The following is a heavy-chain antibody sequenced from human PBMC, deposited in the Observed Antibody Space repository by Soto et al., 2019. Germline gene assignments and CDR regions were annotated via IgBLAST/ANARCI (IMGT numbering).Heavy chain of an antibody. Sequence: ASVKVSCKASGYTFTSYGISWVRQAPGQGLEWMGWISAYNGNTNYAQKLQGRVTMTTDTSTSTAYMELRSLRSDDTAVYYCARQYRIYCISTSCYPPPYYYGMDVWGQGTTVTVSS. J-gene: IGHJ6*02. CDR3: ARQYRIYCISTSCYPPPYYYGMDV. CDR1: GYTFTSYG. D-gene: IGHD2-2*01. V-gene: IGHV1-18*01. CDR2: ISAYNGNT.